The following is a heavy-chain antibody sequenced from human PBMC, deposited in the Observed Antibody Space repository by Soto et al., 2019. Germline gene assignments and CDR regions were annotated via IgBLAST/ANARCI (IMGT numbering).Heavy chain of an antibody. CDR1: GYTFTSYY. CDR3: ARGDYDILTGYLAHAFDY. CDR2: INPSGGST. D-gene: IGHD3-9*01. J-gene: IGHJ4*02. Sequence: GASVKVSCKASGYTFTSYYMHWVRQAPGQGLEWMGIINPSGGSTSYAQKFQGRVTMTRDTSTSTVYMELSSLRSEDTAVYYCARGDYDILTGYLAHAFDYWGQGTLVTVSS. V-gene: IGHV1-46*03.